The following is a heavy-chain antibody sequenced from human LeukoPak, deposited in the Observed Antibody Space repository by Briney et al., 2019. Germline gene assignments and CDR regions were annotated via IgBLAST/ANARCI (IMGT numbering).Heavy chain of an antibody. Sequence: PGGSLRLSCAASGFTVSSNYMSWVRQAPGKGLEWFSAIGDSATNTYYADSVKSRFTISRDNSKNTLYLQMNSLTAEDTAVYYCAKGSAAGRPYHFDYWGQGALVAVSS. D-gene: IGHD6-25*01. CDR1: GFTVSSNY. J-gene: IGHJ4*02. CDR3: AKGSAAGRPYHFDY. V-gene: IGHV3-23*01. CDR2: IGDSATNT.